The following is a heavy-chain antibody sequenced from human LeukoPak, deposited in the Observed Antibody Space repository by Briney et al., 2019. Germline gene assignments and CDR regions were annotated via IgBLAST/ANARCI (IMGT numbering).Heavy chain of an antibody. V-gene: IGHV4-39*07. CDR2: IYHSGST. D-gene: IGHD6-6*01. CDR1: GGSISSSSHY. CDR3: AREPFYSSSPLGLDY. Sequence: PSETLSLTCTVSGGSISSSSHYWGWIRQPPGKGLEWIGEIYHSGSTNYNPSLKSRVTISVDKSKNQFSLKLSSVTAADTAVYYCAREPFYSSSPLGLDYWGQGTLVTVSS. J-gene: IGHJ4*02.